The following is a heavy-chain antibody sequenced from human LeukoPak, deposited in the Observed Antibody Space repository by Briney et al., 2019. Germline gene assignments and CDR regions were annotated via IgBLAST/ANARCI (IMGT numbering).Heavy chain of an antibody. CDR1: GFTFSNFG. CDR3: ATDLGSSRPNF. CDR2: IKQDGSEK. J-gene: IGHJ4*02. D-gene: IGHD6-13*01. V-gene: IGHV3-7*01. Sequence: GGSLRLSCAASGFTFSNFGMHWVRKAPGKGLEWVANIKQDGSEKYYVDSAKGRFTISRDNAKNSLYLQMNSLRAEDTAVYYCATDLGSSRPNFWGQGILVTVSS.